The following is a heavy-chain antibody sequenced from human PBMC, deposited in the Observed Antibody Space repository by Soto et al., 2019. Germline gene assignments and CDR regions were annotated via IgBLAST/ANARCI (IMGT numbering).Heavy chain of an antibody. V-gene: IGHV5-51*01. Sequence: PVESLKISCKASGYIFTNYWIGWVRQMPGKGLEWVGIIYPGDSDARYSPSFQGQVTISVDKSINTAYLQWSSLKASDTAMYYCARHFYDYLDYWGRGTLVTVSS. D-gene: IGHD3-16*01. CDR3: ARHFYDYLDY. CDR1: GYIFTNYW. CDR2: IYPGDSDA. J-gene: IGHJ4*02.